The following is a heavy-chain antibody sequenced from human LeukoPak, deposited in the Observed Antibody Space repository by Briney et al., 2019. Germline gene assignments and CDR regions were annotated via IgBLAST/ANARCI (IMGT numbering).Heavy chain of an antibody. CDR3: AREGRGRYFDWLLPTSFDP. Sequence: GGSLRLSCAASGFTFSSYWMSWVRQAPGKGLEWVANIKQDGSEKYYVDSVKGRFTISRDNAKNSLYLQMNSLRAEDTAVYYCAREGRGRYFDWLLPTSFDPWGQGTLVTVS. V-gene: IGHV3-7*03. CDR2: IKQDGSEK. J-gene: IGHJ5*02. D-gene: IGHD3-9*01. CDR1: GFTFSSYW.